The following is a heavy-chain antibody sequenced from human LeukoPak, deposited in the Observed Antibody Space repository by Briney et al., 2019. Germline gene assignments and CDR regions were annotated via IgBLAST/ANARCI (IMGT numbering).Heavy chain of an antibody. Sequence: GASVKVSCKASGYTFTGYYMHWVRQAPGQGLEWMGWINPNSGGTNYAQKFQGRVTMTRDTSISTAYMELSRLRSDDTAVYYCARDQGWLQLYRDAFDIWGQGTMVTVSS. CDR1: GYTFTGYY. CDR3: ARDQGWLQLYRDAFDI. D-gene: IGHD5-24*01. J-gene: IGHJ3*02. CDR2: INPNSGGT. V-gene: IGHV1-2*02.